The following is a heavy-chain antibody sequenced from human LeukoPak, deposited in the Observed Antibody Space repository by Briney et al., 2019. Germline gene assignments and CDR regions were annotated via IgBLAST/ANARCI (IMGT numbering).Heavy chain of an antibody. CDR1: GFTFSSYA. Sequence: GGSLRLSCAASGFTFSSYAMSWVRQAPGKGLEWVSGISGSGGTTNYADSVRGRFTTSRDNSKNTLYLQMNSLRAEDTAVYYCAKDIVVVPAAMDYFDYWGQGTLVTVSS. D-gene: IGHD2-2*01. CDR3: AKDIVVVPAAMDYFDY. CDR2: ISGSGGTT. V-gene: IGHV3-23*01. J-gene: IGHJ4*02.